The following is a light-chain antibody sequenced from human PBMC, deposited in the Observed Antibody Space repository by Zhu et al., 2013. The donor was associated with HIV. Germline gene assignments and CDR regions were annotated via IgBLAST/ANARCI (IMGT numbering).Light chain of an antibody. CDR3: QQYNYYPLT. Sequence: DIQMTQSPSTLSASVGDRVTITCRASQSITTWLAWYQQKPGKAPKLLIYKASTLQSGVPSRFSGSGTGTEFTLTIDSLQPDDFATYYCQQYNYYPLTFGGGTKVEIK. CDR1: QSITTW. J-gene: IGKJ4*01. CDR2: KAS. V-gene: IGKV1-5*03.